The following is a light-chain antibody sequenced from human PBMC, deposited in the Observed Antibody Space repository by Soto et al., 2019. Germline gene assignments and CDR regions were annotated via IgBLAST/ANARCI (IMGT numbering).Light chain of an antibody. CDR2: DAS. J-gene: IGKJ4*01. CDR1: QSISSI. V-gene: IGKV3-11*01. Sequence: EIVLTQSPATLSLSPGERATLSCRASQSISSILAWYQQKPGQAPRLLIYDASNRATGIPLRFSGSGSGTDFTLTISSLEPEDFAVYYCQQRRNRPLTFGGGTKVEIK. CDR3: QQRRNRPLT.